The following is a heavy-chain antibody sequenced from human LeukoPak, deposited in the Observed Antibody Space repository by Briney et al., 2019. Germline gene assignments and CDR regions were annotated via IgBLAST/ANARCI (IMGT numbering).Heavy chain of an antibody. J-gene: IGHJ4*02. Sequence: SVKVSCKAYGFTFTSSAMQWVRQARGQRPEWIGSIVVGSGNTNYAQKLQERVTITRDMSTSTAYMELSSLRSEDTAVYYCAAGYYDSSGYTDYWGQGTLVTVSS. D-gene: IGHD3-22*01. CDR1: GFTFTSSA. CDR2: IVVGSGNT. CDR3: AAGYYDSSGYTDY. V-gene: IGHV1-58*02.